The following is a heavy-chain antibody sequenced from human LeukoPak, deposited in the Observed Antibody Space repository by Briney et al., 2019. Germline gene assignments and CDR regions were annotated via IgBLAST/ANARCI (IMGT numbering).Heavy chain of an antibody. CDR1: GGSISSSSYY. J-gene: IGHJ1*01. CDR3: ASLYYYDSSGYYYSEYFQH. Sequence: SETLSLTCTVSGGSISSSSYYWGWIRQPPGKGLEWIGSIYYSGSTYYNPSLKSRVTISVDTSKNQFSLKLSSVTAADTAVYYCASLYYYDSSGYYYSEYFQHWGQGTLVTVSS. CDR2: IYYSGST. V-gene: IGHV4-39*01. D-gene: IGHD3-22*01.